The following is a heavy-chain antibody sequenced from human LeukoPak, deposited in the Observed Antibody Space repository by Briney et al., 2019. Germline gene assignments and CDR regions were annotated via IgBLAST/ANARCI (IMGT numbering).Heavy chain of an antibody. CDR1: GGSISSGDYY. V-gene: IGHV4-30-4*01. J-gene: IGHJ6*03. D-gene: IGHD6-6*01. CDR2: IYYSGST. Sequence: SETLSLTCTVSGGSISSGDYYWSWIRQPPGKGLEWIGYIYYSGSTYYNPSLKSRVTISVDTSKNQFSLKLSSVTAADTAVYYCARVQYSSPSNFYYYYMDVWGKGTTVTVSS. CDR3: ARVQYSSPSNFYYYYMDV.